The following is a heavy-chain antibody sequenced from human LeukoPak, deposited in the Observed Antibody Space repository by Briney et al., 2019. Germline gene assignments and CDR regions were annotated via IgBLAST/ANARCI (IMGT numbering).Heavy chain of an antibody. CDR3: ARLDDCSGGSCYGGFDY. Sequence: AGESLKISCKGSGYSYTSYWIGWVRQMPGKGLEWMGIIYPGDSDTRYSPSFQGQVTISADKSISTAYLQWSSLKASDTAMYYCARLDDCSGGSCYGGFDYWGQGTLVTVSS. CDR2: IYPGDSDT. V-gene: IGHV5-51*01. D-gene: IGHD2-15*01. CDR1: GYSYTSYW. J-gene: IGHJ4*02.